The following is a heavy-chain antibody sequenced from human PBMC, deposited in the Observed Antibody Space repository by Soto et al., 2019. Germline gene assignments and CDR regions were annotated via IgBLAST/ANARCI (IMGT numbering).Heavy chain of an antibody. J-gene: IGHJ4*02. V-gene: IGHV1-18*01. CDR2: ISPYNGKT. Sequence: QVLLVQSGPELKKPGASVNVSCRASGYPFTNYGVTWVRQAPGQGLEWMGWISPYNGKTNFPQKFQGRVTMTTDSSTSTAYMALRSLTSDDTAVYYCATEGKRITMLVGSHSWCKGTLVTVSS. D-gene: IGHD3-22*01. CDR1: GYPFTNYG. CDR3: ATEGKRITMLVGSHS.